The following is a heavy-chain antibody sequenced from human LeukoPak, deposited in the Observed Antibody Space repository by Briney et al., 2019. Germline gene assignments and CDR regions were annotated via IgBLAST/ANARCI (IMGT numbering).Heavy chain of an antibody. CDR2: ISGSGGST. CDR3: AKGRRSGLYTFPWFDP. Sequence: GGSLRLSCAASGFTFNSYAMTWVRQAPGKGLEWVSAISGSGGSTYYADSVKGRFTISRDNSKNTLYLQMNSLRAEDTAVYYCAKGRRSGLYTFPWFDPWGQGTLVTVSS. D-gene: IGHD6-19*01. V-gene: IGHV3-23*01. CDR1: GFTFNSYA. J-gene: IGHJ5*02.